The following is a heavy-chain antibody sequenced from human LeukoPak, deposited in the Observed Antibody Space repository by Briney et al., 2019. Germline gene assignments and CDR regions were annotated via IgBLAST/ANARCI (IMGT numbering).Heavy chain of an antibody. CDR2: INHSGST. J-gene: IGHJ4*02. CDR1: GGSFSGYN. CDR3: AYHYYDSSGYYWRFDY. V-gene: IGHV4-34*01. Sequence: PSETLSLTCAVYGGSFSGYNWSWIRQPPGKGLEWIGEINHSGSTNYNPSLKSRVTISVDTSKNKFSLKLSSVTAADTAVYYCAYHYYDSSGYYWRFDYWGQGTLVTVSS. D-gene: IGHD3-22*01.